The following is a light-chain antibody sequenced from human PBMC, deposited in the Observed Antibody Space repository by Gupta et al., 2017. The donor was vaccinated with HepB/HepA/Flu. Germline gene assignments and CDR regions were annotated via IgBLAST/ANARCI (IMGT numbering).Light chain of an antibody. CDR2: QDS. Sequence: SYELTQSPSVSVSPGQTASITCSGDKLGDKYACWYQQKPGQSPVLVIYQDSKRPSGIPERVSGSNSGNTATLTISGTQAMDEADDYCQAWDSSTAVVFGGGTKLTVL. J-gene: IGLJ2*01. CDR3: QAWDSSTAVV. CDR1: KLGDKY. V-gene: IGLV3-1*01.